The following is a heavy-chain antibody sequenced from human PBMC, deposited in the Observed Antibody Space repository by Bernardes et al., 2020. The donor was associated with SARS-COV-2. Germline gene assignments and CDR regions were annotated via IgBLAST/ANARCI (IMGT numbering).Heavy chain of an antibody. J-gene: IGHJ6*04. CDR1: GGSFSGYY. Sequence: SETLSLTCAVYGGSFSGYYWSWIRQPPGKGLEWIGEINHSGSTNYNPSLKSRVTISVDTSKNQFSLKLSSVTAADTAVYYCARIQLWLNYYYYYGMDVWGKGTTVTVSA. D-gene: IGHD5-18*01. CDR2: INHSGST. V-gene: IGHV4-34*01. CDR3: ARIQLWLNYYYYYGMDV.